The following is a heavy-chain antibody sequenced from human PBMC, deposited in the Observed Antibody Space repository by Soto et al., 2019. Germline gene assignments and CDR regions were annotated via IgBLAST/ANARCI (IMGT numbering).Heavy chain of an antibody. CDR1: GFTLSDHY. D-gene: IGHD3-22*01. V-gene: IGHV3-72*01. Sequence: GGSLRLSCACSGFTLSDHYIDWVRQAPGKGLEWVGRSRDKPQGYSTAYAASVKGRSTTSRDESKNSAYLQMNSLKTEDTAVYYCVRATYFSDSSGYTRCLDYWGQGTLVTVSS. CDR3: VRATYFSDSSGYTRCLDY. J-gene: IGHJ4*02. CDR2: SRDKPQGYST.